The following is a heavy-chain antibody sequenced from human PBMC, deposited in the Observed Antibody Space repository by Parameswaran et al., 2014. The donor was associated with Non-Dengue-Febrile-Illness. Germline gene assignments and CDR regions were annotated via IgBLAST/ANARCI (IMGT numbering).Heavy chain of an antibody. CDR3: ARVGVDGHIADRSITIFGVVTPYYYYYYMDV. V-gene: IGHV3-48*03. Sequence: VRQMPGKGLEWVSYISSSGSTIYYADSVKGRFTISRDNAKNSLYLQMNSLRAEDTAVYYCARVGVDGHIADRSITIFGVVTPYYYYYYMDVWGKGTTVTVSS. D-gene: IGHD3-3*01. J-gene: IGHJ6*03. CDR2: ISSSGSTI.